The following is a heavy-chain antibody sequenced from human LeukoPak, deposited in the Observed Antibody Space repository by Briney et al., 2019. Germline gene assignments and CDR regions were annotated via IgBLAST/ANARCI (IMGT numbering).Heavy chain of an antibody. D-gene: IGHD3-3*01. V-gene: IGHV3-23*01. CDR3: ARVFHDYFFAY. CDR2: ISGSGGST. J-gene: IGHJ4*02. CDR1: GFTFSSYA. Sequence: GGSLRLSCAASGFTFSSYAMSWVRQAPGKGLEWVSTISGSGGSTYYADSVRGRFTISRDNSKNTLYLQMNTVRAEDTAIYYCARVFHDYFFAYWGQGTPVTASS.